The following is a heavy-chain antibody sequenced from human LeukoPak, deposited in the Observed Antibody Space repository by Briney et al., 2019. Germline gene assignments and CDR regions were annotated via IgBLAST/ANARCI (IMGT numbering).Heavy chain of an antibody. J-gene: IGHJ4*02. CDR2: ISYDGSNT. CDR1: GFTFSSYA. D-gene: IGHD1-26*01. Sequence: PGGSMRLSCAASGFTFSSYAMHWVRQAPGKGLEWVAVISYDGSNTYYADSVKGRFTISRDNAKNTLYLQMNSLRAEDTAVYYCAREPIVGVHFDYWGQGTLVTVSS. V-gene: IGHV3-30*04. CDR3: AREPIVGVHFDY.